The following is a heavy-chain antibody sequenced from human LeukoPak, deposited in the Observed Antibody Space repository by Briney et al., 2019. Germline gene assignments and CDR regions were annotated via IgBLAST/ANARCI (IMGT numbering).Heavy chain of an antibody. D-gene: IGHD5-12*01. CDR2: INHSGST. J-gene: IGHJ4*02. Sequence: PSATLSLTSAVYGGSCSGYYWSWIRQPPGKGLEWIGEINHSGSTNYNPSLKSRVTISVDTSKNQFSLKLSSVTAADTAVYYCARDRGYCGYDYFDYWGQGTLVTVSS. CDR1: GGSCSGYY. CDR3: ARDRGYCGYDYFDY. V-gene: IGHV4-34*01.